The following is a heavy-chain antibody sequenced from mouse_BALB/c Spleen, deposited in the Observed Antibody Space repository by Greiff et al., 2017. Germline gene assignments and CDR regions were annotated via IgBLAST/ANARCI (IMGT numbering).Heavy chain of an antibody. D-gene: IGHD4-1*02. J-gene: IGHJ3*01. Sequence: EVKLMESGAELVKPGASVKLSCTASGFNIKDTYMHWVKQRPEQGLEWIGRIDPANGNTKYDPKFQGKATITADTSSNTAYLQLSSLTSEDTAVYYCAPNWDAFAYWGQGTLVTVSA. V-gene: IGHV14-3*02. CDR1: GFNIKDTY. CDR3: APNWDAFAY. CDR2: IDPANGNT.